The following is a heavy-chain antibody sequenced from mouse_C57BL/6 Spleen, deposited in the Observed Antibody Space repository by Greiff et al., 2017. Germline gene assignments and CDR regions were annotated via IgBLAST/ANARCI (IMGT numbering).Heavy chain of an antibody. V-gene: IGHV1-15*01. J-gene: IGHJ3*01. CDR3: TPYYYGSRTGFAY. D-gene: IGHD1-1*01. CDR2: IDPETGGT. Sequence: QVQLQQSGAELVRPGASVTLSCKASGYTFTDYEMHWVKQTPVHGLEWIGAIDPETGGTAYNQKFKGKAILTADKSSSTAYMELRSLTSEDSAVYYCTPYYYGSRTGFAYWGQGTLVTVSA. CDR1: GYTFTDYE.